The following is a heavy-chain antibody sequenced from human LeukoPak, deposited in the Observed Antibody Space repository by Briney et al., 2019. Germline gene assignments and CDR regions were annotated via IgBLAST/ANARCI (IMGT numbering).Heavy chain of an antibody. CDR1: GFTFSSYA. V-gene: IGHV3-23*01. J-gene: IGHJ4*02. Sequence: GGSLRLSCAASGFTFSSYAMSWVRQAPGKGLEWVSAISGSGGSTYYADSVKGRFTISRDNAQNSLYLEMNSLRAEDTALYYCAKGFERLGGSGSYYSDYWGQGTLVTVSS. CDR3: AKGFERLGGSGSYYSDY. CDR2: ISGSGGST. D-gene: IGHD3-10*01.